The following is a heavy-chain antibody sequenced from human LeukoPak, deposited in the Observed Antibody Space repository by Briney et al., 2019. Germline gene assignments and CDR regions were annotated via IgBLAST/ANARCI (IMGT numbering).Heavy chain of an antibody. J-gene: IGHJ6*03. Sequence: GASVKVSCNASGYTFTGYYMHWVRQAPGQGLEWMGWINPNSGGTNYAQKLQGRVTMTRDTSMSTAYMELSRLRSDDTAVYYCARGLYSSSFVGLYYYKDVWGKGTTVTVSS. D-gene: IGHD6-6*01. CDR2: INPNSGGT. V-gene: IGHV1-2*02. CDR1: GYTFTGYY. CDR3: ARGLYSSSFVGLYYYKDV.